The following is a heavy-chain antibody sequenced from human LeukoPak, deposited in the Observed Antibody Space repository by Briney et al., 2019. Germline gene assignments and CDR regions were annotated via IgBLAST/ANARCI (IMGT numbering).Heavy chain of an antibody. CDR1: GGSISSSSYY. Sequence: PSETLSLTCTVSGGSISSSSYYWGWIPQPPGKGLEWIGSIYYSGSTYYNPSLKSRVTISVDTSKNQFSLKLSSVTAADTAVYYCARVGRGDTQLDYWGQGTLVTVSS. CDR2: IYYSGST. J-gene: IGHJ4*02. V-gene: IGHV4-39*07. D-gene: IGHD2-15*01. CDR3: ARVGRGDTQLDY.